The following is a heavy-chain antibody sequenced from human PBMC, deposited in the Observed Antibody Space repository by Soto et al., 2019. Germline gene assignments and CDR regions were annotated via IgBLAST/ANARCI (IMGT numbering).Heavy chain of an antibody. Sequence: GGSLRLSCAASGFTFSSYAMHWVRQAPGKGLEWVAVISYDGSNKYYADSVKGRFTISRDNSKNTLYLQMNSLRAEETAVYYCARGHEYIAAAGMALGGGGSDAFDIWGQGTMVTVSS. D-gene: IGHD6-13*01. CDR3: ARGHEYIAAAGMALGGGGSDAFDI. CDR1: GFTFSSYA. J-gene: IGHJ3*02. CDR2: ISYDGSNK. V-gene: IGHV3-30-3*01.